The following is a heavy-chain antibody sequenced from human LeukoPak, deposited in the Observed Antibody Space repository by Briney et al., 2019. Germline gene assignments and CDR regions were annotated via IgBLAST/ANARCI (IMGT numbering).Heavy chain of an antibody. CDR3: ARDRVALEGAFDI. CDR2: IYHSGST. CDR1: GYSISSGYY. D-gene: IGHD2-15*01. J-gene: IGHJ3*02. Sequence: SETLSLTCTVSGYSISSGYYWGWIRQPPGKGLEWIGSIYHSGSTYYNPSLKSRVTISVDTSKNQFSLKLSSVTAADTAVYYCARDRVALEGAFDIWGQGTMVTVSS. V-gene: IGHV4-38-2*02.